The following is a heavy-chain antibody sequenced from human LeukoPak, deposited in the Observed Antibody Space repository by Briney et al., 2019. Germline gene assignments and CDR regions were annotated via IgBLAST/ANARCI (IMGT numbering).Heavy chain of an antibody. Sequence: GGSLRLSCAASGFTFDDYAMHWVRQAPGKGLEWVSGISWNSGSIGYADSVKGRFTISRDNAKNSLYLQMNSLRADDTALYYCAKEWLQGLFDYWGQGTLVTVSS. CDR2: ISWNSGSI. CDR3: AKEWLQGLFDY. V-gene: IGHV3-9*01. CDR1: GFTFDDYA. J-gene: IGHJ4*02. D-gene: IGHD5-18*01.